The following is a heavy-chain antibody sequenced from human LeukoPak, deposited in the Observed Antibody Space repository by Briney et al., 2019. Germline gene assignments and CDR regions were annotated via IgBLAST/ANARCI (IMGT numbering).Heavy chain of an antibody. J-gene: IGHJ4*02. Sequence: ASVKVSCMASGYDFSGHYMHWVRQAPGQGLEWMGGIIPIFGTANYAQKFRGRVTITADKSTSTAYMELSSLRSEDTAVYYCARSRWELPPVYFDYWGQGTLVTVSS. CDR1: GYDFSGHY. V-gene: IGHV1-69*06. D-gene: IGHD1-26*01. CDR3: ARSRWELPPVYFDY. CDR2: IIPIFGTA.